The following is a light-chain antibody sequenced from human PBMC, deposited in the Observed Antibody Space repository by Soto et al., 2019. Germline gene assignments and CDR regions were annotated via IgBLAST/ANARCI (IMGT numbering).Light chain of an antibody. V-gene: IGKV3-15*01. J-gene: IGKJ5*01. CDR2: YAS. Sequence: EIMMTQSPATLSVSPGERATLSCRASQSVGNNLAWYQQKPGQTPRLLIYYASTRATGIPARFSGSGSGTEFTLTISSLQSEDFALYYCQQYNDWLPITFGQGTRLEIK. CDR3: QQYNDWLPIT. CDR1: QSVGNN.